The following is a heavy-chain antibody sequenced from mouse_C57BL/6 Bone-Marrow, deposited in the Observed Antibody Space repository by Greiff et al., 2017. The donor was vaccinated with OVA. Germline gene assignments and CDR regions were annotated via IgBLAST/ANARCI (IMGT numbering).Heavy chain of an antibody. D-gene: IGHD1-1*01. V-gene: IGHV5-17*01. CDR2: ISSGSSTI. J-gene: IGHJ2*01. CDR3: ARRPYYYGSSRGYFDY. Sequence: EVQVVESGGGLVKPGGSLKLSCAASGFTFSDYGMHWVRQAPEKGLEWVAYISSGSSTIYYADTVKGRFTISRDNAKNTLFLQMTSLRSEDTAMYYCARRPYYYGSSRGYFDYWGQGTTLTVSS. CDR1: GFTFSDYG.